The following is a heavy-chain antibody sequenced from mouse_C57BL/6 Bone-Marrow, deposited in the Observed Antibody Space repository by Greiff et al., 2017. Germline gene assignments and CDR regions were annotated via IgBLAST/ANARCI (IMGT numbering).Heavy chain of an antibody. CDR2: IYPTSGRT. J-gene: IGHJ2*01. D-gene: IGHD4-1*01. Sequence: QVQLQQSGAELVKPGASVKMSCKASGYTFTSYWITWVKQRPGQGLEWIGDIYPTSGRTNYNEKFKSKAILTVDTSSNTAYMQLSSLTSEDSAVFYGASSGPLGRSFDYWGQGTTLTVSS. V-gene: IGHV1-55*01. CDR1: GYTFTSYW. CDR3: ASSGPLGRSFDY.